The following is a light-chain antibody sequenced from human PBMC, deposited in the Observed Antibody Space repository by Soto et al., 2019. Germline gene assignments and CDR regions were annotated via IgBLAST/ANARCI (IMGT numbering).Light chain of an antibody. J-gene: IGKJ4*01. CDR1: QDISNH. CDR3: QQSYSTPLT. CDR2: DAS. Sequence: EIQMTQSPSSLSAYISDRVTITCQASQDISNHLNWYQQKPGKAPELLMFDASNLEPGVPSRFSGSGSGTDFTLTISSLQPEDFATYYCQQSYSTPLTFGGGTKVDIK. V-gene: IGKV1-39*01.